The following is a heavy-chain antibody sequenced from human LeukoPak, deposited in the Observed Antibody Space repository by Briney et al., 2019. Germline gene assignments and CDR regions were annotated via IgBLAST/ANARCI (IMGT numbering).Heavy chain of an antibody. CDR1: GGTFSSYA. J-gene: IGHJ4*02. D-gene: IGHD1-26*01. Sequence: GASVKVSCKASGGTFSSYAISWVRQAPGQGLEWMGIIDPSGGSTSYAQMFQGRVTMTRDTSTSTVYMELSSLRSEDTAVYYCARAPHSGSYDYWGQGTLVTVSS. CDR3: ARAPHSGSYDY. CDR2: IDPSGGST. V-gene: IGHV1-46*01.